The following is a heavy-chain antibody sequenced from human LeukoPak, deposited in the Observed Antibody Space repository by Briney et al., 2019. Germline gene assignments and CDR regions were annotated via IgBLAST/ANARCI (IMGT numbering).Heavy chain of an antibody. V-gene: IGHV4-39*01. J-gene: IGHJ3*02. CDR3: ARPSEGIYAFDI. Sequence: SETLSLTCAVYGGSFSGYYWGWIRQPPGKGLEWIGSIYYSGSTYYNPSLKSRVTISVDTSKNQFSLKLSSVTAADTAVYYCARPSEGIYAFDIWGQGTMVTVSS. D-gene: IGHD2-15*01. CDR1: GGSFSGYY. CDR2: IYYSGST.